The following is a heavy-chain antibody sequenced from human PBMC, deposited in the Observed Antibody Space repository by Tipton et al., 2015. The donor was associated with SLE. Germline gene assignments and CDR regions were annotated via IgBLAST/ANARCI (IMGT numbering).Heavy chain of an antibody. D-gene: IGHD3-3*01. CDR3: ARDSSGMGYYWFDP. Sequence: TLSLTCTVSGGSISTFHYWSWIRQPPGKGLEWIGYIYYSGTTKYNPSLKSRVTISVDSSKSQISLRLTSVTAADTAVYYCARDSSGMGYYWFDPWGQGTLVSVSS. CDR2: IYYSGTT. J-gene: IGHJ5*02. V-gene: IGHV4-59*01. CDR1: GGSISTFHY.